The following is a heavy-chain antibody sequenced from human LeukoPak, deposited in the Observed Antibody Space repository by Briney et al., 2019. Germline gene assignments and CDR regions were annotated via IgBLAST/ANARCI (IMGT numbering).Heavy chain of an antibody. J-gene: IGHJ5*02. CDR3: ARALDIVVVPAAISWFDP. V-gene: IGHV1-46*03. CDR1: GYTFTCYY. CDR2: INPSGGST. Sequence: ASVKVSCKASGYTFTCYYMHWVRQAPGQGLEWMGIINPSGGSTSYAQKFQGRVTMTRDTSTSTVYMELSSLRSEDTAVYYCARALDIVVVPAAISWFDPWGQGTLVTVSS. D-gene: IGHD2-2*02.